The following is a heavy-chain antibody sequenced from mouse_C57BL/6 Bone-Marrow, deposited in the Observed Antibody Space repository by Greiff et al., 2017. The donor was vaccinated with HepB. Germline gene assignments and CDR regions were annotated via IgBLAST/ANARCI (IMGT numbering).Heavy chain of an antibody. CDR3: ARGDYPLGPWFAY. V-gene: IGHV3-6*01. CDR1: GYSITSGYY. J-gene: IGHJ3*01. CDR2: ISYDGSN. Sequence: EVKLQESGPGLVKPSQSLSLTCSVTGYSITSGYYWNWIRQFPGNKLEWMGYISYDGSNNYNPSLKNRISITRDTSKNQFFLKLNSVTTEDTATYYCARGDYPLGPWFAYWGQGTLVTVSA. D-gene: IGHD1-1*02.